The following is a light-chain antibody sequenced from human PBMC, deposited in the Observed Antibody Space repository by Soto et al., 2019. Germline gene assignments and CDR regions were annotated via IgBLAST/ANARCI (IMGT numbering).Light chain of an antibody. CDR1: HSVSSN. J-gene: IGKJ2*01. V-gene: IGKV3-15*01. CDR3: QQYINWPPLYT. CDR2: GAS. Sequence: EIVMTQSPATLFVSPGERATLSCRASHSVSSNLAWYQQKPGQAPRLLIYGASIRATDIPARFSGSGSGTEFTLTISSVQSEDFAVYYCQQYINWPPLYTFGQGTKLEIK.